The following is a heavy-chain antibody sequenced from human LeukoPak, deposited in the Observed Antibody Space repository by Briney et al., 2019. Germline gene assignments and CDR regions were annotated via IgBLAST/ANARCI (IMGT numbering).Heavy chain of an antibody. D-gene: IGHD1-26*01. CDR2: INWNGGST. V-gene: IGHV3-20*04. Sequence: GGSLRLSCAASGFTLDDYAMHWVRQAPGKGLEWVSSINWNGGSTGYADSVKGRFTISRDNAKNSLYLQMNSLRAEDMALYYCARSSGSYHFDYWGQGTLVTVSS. CDR1: GFTLDDYA. CDR3: ARSSGSYHFDY. J-gene: IGHJ4*02.